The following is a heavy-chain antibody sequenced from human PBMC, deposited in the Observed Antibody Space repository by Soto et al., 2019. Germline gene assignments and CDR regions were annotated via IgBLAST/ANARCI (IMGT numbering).Heavy chain of an antibody. Sequence: EVQLVETGGGLIQPGGSRRLSCVASGFSVRTNYMTWVRQAPGKGLEWVSVIYTAGHTNYANSVKGRFTVSRDTSQNTVYLQMNSLSPDDTAVFREPGRSTVFGVVVPGRYAMDVWGQGTTVTVS. J-gene: IGHJ6*02. V-gene: IGHV3-53*02. CDR3: PGRSTVFGVVVPGRYAMDV. D-gene: IGHD3-3*01. CDR2: IYTAGHT. CDR1: GFSVRTNY.